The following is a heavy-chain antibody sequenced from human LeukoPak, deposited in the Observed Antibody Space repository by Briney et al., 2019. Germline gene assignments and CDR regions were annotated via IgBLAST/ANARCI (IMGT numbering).Heavy chain of an antibody. Sequence: GGSLRLSCAASGFTFSSYSMNWVRQAPGKGLEWVSSISSSSSYIYYADSVKGRFTISRDNAKNSLYLQMNSLRAEDTAVYYCARDRPASDVKIAFDIWGQGTMVTVSS. J-gene: IGHJ3*02. V-gene: IGHV3-21*01. CDR2: ISSSSSYI. CDR1: GFTFSSYS. CDR3: ARDRPASDVKIAFDI.